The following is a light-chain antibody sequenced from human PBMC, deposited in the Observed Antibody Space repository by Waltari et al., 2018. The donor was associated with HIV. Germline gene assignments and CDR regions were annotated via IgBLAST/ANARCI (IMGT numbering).Light chain of an antibody. CDR3: QQSYSTPRT. Sequence: DVQMTQFPSSLSASVGDRVTITCRASPNIGSHLNWYQQKPGKAPKLLIYSAFSLESGVPSRFGGTGSGTDFTLTISGLQPEDCAMYHCQQSYSTPRTFGQGTKVEIK. CDR2: SAF. J-gene: IGKJ1*01. V-gene: IGKV1-39*01. CDR1: PNIGSH.